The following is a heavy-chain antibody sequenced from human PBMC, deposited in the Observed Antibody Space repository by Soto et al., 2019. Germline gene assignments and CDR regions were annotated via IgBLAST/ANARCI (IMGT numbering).Heavy chain of an antibody. CDR1: GYTFTGYY. D-gene: IGHD6-19*01. J-gene: IGHJ3*02. CDR2: INPSSGGT. V-gene: IGHV1-2*02. Sequence: ASVKVSCKASGYTFTGYYMHWVRQAPGQGLEWMGWINPSSGGTNYAQKFQGRVTMTRDTSISTAYMELSRLRSDDTAVYYCARSAVAGRDAFDIWGQGTMVTVSS. CDR3: ARSAVAGRDAFDI.